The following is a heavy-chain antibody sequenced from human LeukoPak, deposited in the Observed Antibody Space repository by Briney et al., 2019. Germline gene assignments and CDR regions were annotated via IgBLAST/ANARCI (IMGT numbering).Heavy chain of an antibody. D-gene: IGHD2-21*01. Sequence: SETLSLTCTVSGGSVSSYYWSWMRQSPGKGLEWIGYVYYSGGTNYNPALKSRVTISLDTSENQFSLKLSSVTAADTAVYYCAREANSPTARYWYFDLWGRGTQVTVSS. V-gene: IGHV4-59*02. CDR1: GGSVSSYY. CDR3: AREANSPTARYWYFDL. CDR2: VYYSGGT. J-gene: IGHJ2*01.